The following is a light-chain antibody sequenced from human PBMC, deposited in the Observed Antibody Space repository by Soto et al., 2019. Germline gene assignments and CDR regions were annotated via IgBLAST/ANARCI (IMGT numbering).Light chain of an antibody. CDR1: QSISTY. CDR2: GAF. CDR3: QQSYIPHQS. J-gene: IGKJ1*01. Sequence: DIQMTQSPSTLYASVGDRVTITCRASQSISTYLNWYQQKPGQPPKLLIYGAFSLQSGVPFRFSGSASGTDFTLTIRGLQPEDVATYYCQQSYIPHQSFGQGTKVDLK. V-gene: IGKV1-39*01.